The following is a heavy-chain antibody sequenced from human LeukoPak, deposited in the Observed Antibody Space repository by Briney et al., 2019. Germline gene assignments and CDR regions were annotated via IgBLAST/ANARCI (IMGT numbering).Heavy chain of an antibody. CDR3: ARVEMATFHFDY. CDR1: GGSISSYY. J-gene: IGHJ4*02. D-gene: IGHD5-24*01. Sequence: PSEILSLTCTVSGGSISSYYWSWIRQPPGKGLEWIGYIYYSGSTNYNPSLKSRVTISVDTSKNQFSLKLSSVTAADTAVYYCARVEMATFHFDYWGQGTLVTVPS. CDR2: IYYSGST. V-gene: IGHV4-59*01.